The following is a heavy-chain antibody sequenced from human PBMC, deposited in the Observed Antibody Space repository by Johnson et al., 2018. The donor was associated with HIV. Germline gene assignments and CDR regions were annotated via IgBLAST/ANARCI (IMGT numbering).Heavy chain of an antibody. CDR2: ISDSGGST. CDR3: TPADCGGDCYEPDAFDI. V-gene: IGHV3-23*04. CDR1: GFTFSSYA. D-gene: IGHD2-21*02. J-gene: IGHJ3*02. Sequence: VQLVESGGGLVQPGGSLRLSCAASGFTFSSYAMNWVRQAPGKGLEWVSAISDSGGSTYFADSVKGRFTISRADSKNTLYLQMNSLKTEDPAVYYCTPADCGGDCYEPDAFDIWGQGTMVTVSS.